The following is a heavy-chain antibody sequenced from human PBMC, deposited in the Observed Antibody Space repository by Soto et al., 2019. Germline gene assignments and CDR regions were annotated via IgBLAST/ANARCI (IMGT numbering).Heavy chain of an antibody. CDR1: GFTFDDYA. J-gene: IGHJ4*02. CDR3: PKDAPAAFYIFNS. D-gene: IGHD3-3*02. V-gene: IGHV3-9*01. Sequence: EVQLVESGGGLVQPGRALRLSCAASGFTFDDYAMHWVRQAPGKGLEWVSGISWNGGRINYADSVEGRFTISRDNAKNPFYLQRTSLRPETTAFFYVPKDAPAAFYIFNSWGKEPLVTSPQ. CDR2: ISWNGGRI.